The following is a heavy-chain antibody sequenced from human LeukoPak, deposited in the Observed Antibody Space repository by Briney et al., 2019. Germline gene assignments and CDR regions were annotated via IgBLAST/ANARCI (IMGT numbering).Heavy chain of an antibody. D-gene: IGHD3-3*01. J-gene: IGHJ3*02. CDR3: ARDSIDYDFWSGYKTAGDAFDI. V-gene: IGHV1-2*04. CDR2: INPNSGGT. CDR1: GYTFTGYY. Sequence: EASVTVSCKASGYTFTGYYMHWVRQAPGQGLEWMGWINPNSGGTNYAQKFQGWVTMTRDTSISTAYMELRSLRSDDTAVYYCARDSIDYDFWSGYKTAGDAFDIWGQGTMVTVSS.